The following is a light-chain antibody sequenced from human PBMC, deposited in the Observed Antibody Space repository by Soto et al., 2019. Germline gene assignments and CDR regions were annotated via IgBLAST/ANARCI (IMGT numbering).Light chain of an antibody. CDR1: SSDVGGYNY. CDR2: EVS. CDR3: SSYAGSNIWV. Sequence: QSALTQPPSASGSPGQSVTISCTGTSSDVGGYNYVSWYQQHPGKAPKLMIYEVSKRPSGVPDRFSGSKSGNTASLTVSGLQGEDEADYYCSSYAGSNIWVFGGGTKLTVL. V-gene: IGLV2-8*01. J-gene: IGLJ3*02.